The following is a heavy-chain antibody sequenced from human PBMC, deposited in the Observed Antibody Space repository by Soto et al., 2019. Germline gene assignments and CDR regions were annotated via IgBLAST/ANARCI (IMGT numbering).Heavy chain of an antibody. J-gene: IGHJ4*02. CDR1: GFTFSTYA. D-gene: IGHD6-19*01. Sequence: PGGSLRLSCAASGFTFSTYAMTWVRQAPGKGLEWVSGISGSDGRTYYADSVKGRFTISRDNSRNTLYLQMNSLRADDTAVYYCAKDHNSAWPYYFDYWGQGTLVTVSS. V-gene: IGHV3-23*01. CDR3: AKDHNSAWPYYFDY. CDR2: ISGSDGRT.